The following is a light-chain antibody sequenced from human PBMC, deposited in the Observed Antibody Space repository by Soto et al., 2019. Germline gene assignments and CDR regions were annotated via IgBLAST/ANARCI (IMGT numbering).Light chain of an antibody. Sequence: EIVLTQSPGTLSLSPGERATLSCRASQSVSSSYLAWYQQKPGQAPRLLIYGASSRATGIPDRFSGSGSGTDFTLTISRLEHEDVATYYCQKYNSAPQTFGQGTKVDIK. CDR3: QKYNSAPQT. CDR2: GAS. J-gene: IGKJ1*01. V-gene: IGKV3-20*01. CDR1: QSVSSSY.